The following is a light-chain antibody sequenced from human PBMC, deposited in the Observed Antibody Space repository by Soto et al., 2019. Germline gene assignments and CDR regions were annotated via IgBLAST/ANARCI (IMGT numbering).Light chain of an antibody. CDR2: EVS. V-gene: IGLV2-23*02. J-gene: IGLJ1*01. CDR1: SSDVGSYNV. CDR3: CSYAGSSSAYV. Sequence: QSVLTQPASVSGSPGQSITISCTGTSSDVGSYNVVSWYQQHPGKAPKLLIYEVSKRPSGVSDRFSGSKSGNTASLTISGLQAEDEADYNCCSYAGSSSAYVFGTGTKVTVL.